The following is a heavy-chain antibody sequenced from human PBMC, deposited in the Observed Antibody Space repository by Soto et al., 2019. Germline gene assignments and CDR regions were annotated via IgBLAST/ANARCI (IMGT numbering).Heavy chain of an antibody. J-gene: IGHJ4*02. V-gene: IGHV1-18*01. CDR2: ISTSNCVT. Sequence: QVQLVQSGAEVQKPGASVTVSCKVSGYIFTTYGVTWVRQAPGQGLEWMGWISTSNCVTNYAQQLQRRVTMTTDTSTKSADMEVRSLRSDGAAVYFCARDVGKGYGSGYGYWGQGTLVTVSS. D-gene: IGHD5-18*01. CDR1: GYIFTTYG. CDR3: ARDVGKGYGSGYGY.